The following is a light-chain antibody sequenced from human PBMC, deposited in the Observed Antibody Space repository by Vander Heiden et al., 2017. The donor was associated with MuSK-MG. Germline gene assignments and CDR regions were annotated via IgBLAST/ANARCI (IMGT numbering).Light chain of an antibody. J-gene: IGLJ2*01. CDR1: NIGSKS. Sequence: SYVLTQPHSVSVAPGKTARITCGGNNIGSKSVHWYQQKPGQAPVLVIYYDSDRPSGIPERFSGSNSGNTATLTISRVEAGDEADYYCQVWDSSSDVVFGGGTKLTVL. CDR2: YDS. CDR3: QVWDSSSDVV. V-gene: IGLV3-21*04.